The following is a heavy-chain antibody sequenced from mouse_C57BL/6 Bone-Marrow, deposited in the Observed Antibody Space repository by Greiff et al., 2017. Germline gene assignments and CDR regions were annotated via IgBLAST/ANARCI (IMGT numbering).Heavy chain of an antibody. Sequence: EVKLMESGGDLVKPGGSLKLSCAASGFTFSSYGMSWVRQTPDKRLEWVATISSGGSYTYYPDSVKGRFTISRDNAKNTLYLQMSSLKSEDTAKYYCARRPERYGSSYGYWYFDVWGTGTTVTVAS. D-gene: IGHD1-1*01. V-gene: IGHV5-6*02. J-gene: IGHJ1*03. CDR1: GFTFSSYG. CDR3: ARRPERYGSSYGYWYFDV. CDR2: ISSGGSYT.